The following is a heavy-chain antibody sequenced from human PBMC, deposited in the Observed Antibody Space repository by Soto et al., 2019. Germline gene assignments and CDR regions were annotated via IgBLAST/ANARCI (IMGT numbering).Heavy chain of an antibody. Sequence: EVQLVESGGGLVQPGRSLRLSCVTSGFTFDDYAMHWVRQAPGKGLEWVSSISWNSGNIDYADSVKGRLTVSRDNARNSLYLHMDSLRSEDTALYYCARDASITTSYLPYWGQGTLVTVSS. V-gene: IGHV3-9*01. CDR2: ISWNSGNI. CDR1: GFTFDDYA. CDR3: ARDASITTSYLPY. D-gene: IGHD1-1*01. J-gene: IGHJ4*02.